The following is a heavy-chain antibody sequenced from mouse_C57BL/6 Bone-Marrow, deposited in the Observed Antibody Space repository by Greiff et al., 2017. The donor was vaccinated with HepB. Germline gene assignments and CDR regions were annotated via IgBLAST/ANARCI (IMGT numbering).Heavy chain of an antibody. D-gene: IGHD1-1*01. V-gene: IGHV1-55*01. CDR3: AMGRVITTVVAHWYFDV. CDR2: IYTDSGST. J-gene: IGHJ1*01. Sequence: QVQLQQSGAELVKPGASVKLSCKASGYTFPNYWITWVKQRPGQGLEWIGDIYTDSGSTNYNEKFKCKATLTADTSSSTAYRQLGSLTAEDSAVYDCAMGRVITTVVAHWYFDVWGSGSTVSVSS. CDR1: GYTFPNYW.